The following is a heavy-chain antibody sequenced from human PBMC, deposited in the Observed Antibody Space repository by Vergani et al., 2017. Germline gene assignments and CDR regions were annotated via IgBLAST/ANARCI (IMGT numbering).Heavy chain of an antibody. CDR3: ARRARNSSGWSGGGFFDY. CDR2: IYYSGST. Sequence: QLQLQESGPGLVKPSETLSLTCTVSGGSISSSSYYWGWIRQPPGKGREWIGSIYYSGSTYYNPSLKGRVTISVDTSKNQIYLQLSSVTAAETAVYYCARRARNSSGWSGGGFFDYWGQGTLVTVSS. J-gene: IGHJ4*02. CDR1: GGSISSSSYY. V-gene: IGHV4-39*01. D-gene: IGHD6-19*01.